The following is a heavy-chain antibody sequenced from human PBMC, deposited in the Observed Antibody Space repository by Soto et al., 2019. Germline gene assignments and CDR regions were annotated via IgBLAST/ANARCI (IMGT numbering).Heavy chain of an antibody. D-gene: IGHD3-22*01. Sequence: WETLSLTCAVYGGSFSGFYWSWIRQSPGKGLEWIGEIYHRGNTNYNPSLKTRVSISVDTSKNQFSLNLTSVTAADTAVYYCARAHSTTVITLKWGAMDFWGQGTTVTVSS. J-gene: IGHJ6*02. CDR2: IYHRGNT. CDR3: ARAHSTTVITLKWGAMDF. CDR1: GGSFSGFY. V-gene: IGHV4-34*01.